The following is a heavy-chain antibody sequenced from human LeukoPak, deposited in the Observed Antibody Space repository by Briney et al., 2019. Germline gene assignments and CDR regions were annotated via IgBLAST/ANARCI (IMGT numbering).Heavy chain of an antibody. D-gene: IGHD3-10*01. Sequence: GGSRRLACAAYAFTFSNYAMNWVRQAPGRGLEWVSCISGSGYSTYYANSVKGRFTASRDNAKNSLYLQMDSLRAEEPSLYYCAIAPFTSPSYFDSWGQGTLVTVSS. CDR3: AIAPFTSPSYFDS. CDR2: ISGSGYST. V-gene: IGHV3-23*01. J-gene: IGHJ4*02. CDR1: AFTFSNYA.